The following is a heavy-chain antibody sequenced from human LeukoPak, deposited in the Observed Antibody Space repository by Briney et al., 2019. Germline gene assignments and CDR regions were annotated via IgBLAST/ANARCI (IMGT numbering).Heavy chain of an antibody. Sequence: GGSLRLSCAASGFTFSNYALSWVRQAPGKGLEWVSDISGSGGSTYYADSVKGRFTISRDNSKNTMYLQMNSLRAEDTAVYYCARVSRGIAPGWFDPWGQGTLVTVSS. D-gene: IGHD6-13*01. J-gene: IGHJ5*02. CDR1: GFTFSNYA. CDR2: ISGSGGST. V-gene: IGHV3-23*01. CDR3: ARVSRGIAPGWFDP.